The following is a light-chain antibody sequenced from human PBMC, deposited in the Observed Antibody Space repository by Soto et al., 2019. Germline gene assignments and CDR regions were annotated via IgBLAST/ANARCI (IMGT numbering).Light chain of an antibody. CDR1: QSVSTY. CDR3: QESYMTRT. V-gene: IGKV1-39*01. J-gene: IGKJ2*01. Sequence: DIQMTQSPSSLSASVGDRVTITCRASQSVSTYLNWYQHKPGKAPKLLIYAASTLQSGVPSRFSGSGFGTDYTLTIRSLQPEDFATYYCQESYMTRTFGQGTKLEIK. CDR2: AAS.